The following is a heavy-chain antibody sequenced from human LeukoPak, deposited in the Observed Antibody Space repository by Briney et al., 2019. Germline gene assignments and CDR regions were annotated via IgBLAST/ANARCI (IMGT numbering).Heavy chain of an antibody. Sequence: SETLSLTCAVSGGSISSSNWWSWVRQPPGKGLEWIGEIYHSGSTNYNPSLKSRVTISVDKSKNQFSLKLSSVTAADTAVYYCARIPNDYDFWSGYYTGGDSYYWGQGTLVTVSS. D-gene: IGHD3-3*01. CDR1: GGSISSSNW. CDR2: IYHSGST. CDR3: ARIPNDYDFWSGYYTGGDSYY. V-gene: IGHV4-4*02. J-gene: IGHJ4*02.